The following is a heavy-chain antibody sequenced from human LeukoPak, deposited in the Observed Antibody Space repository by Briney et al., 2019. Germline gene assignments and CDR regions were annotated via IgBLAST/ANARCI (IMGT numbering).Heavy chain of an antibody. J-gene: IGHJ4*02. CDR2: ISAGGRTT. Sequence: PGGCLRLSCAVSGPTFSNLKMSWVRQAPGKGLEWVSYISAGGRTTFYADSVAGRFTISRDNAKNSLYLQMSSLRVEDTAVYYCASWAGNTQSDSWSGPFDYWGQGSLVTVSS. V-gene: IGHV3-48*03. CDR1: GPTFSNLK. CDR3: ASWAGNTQSDSWSGPFDY. D-gene: IGHD3-3*01.